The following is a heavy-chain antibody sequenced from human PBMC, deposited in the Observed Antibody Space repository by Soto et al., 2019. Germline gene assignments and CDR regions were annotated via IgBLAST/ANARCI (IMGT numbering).Heavy chain of an antibody. CDR3: ARGLDCSSTSCYTPYYYYGMDV. J-gene: IGHJ6*02. Sequence: PGGSLRLSCAASGFTFSSYSMNWVRQAPGKGLEWVSSISSSSSYIYYADSVKGRFTISRDNAKNSLYLQMNSLRAEDTAVYYCARGLDCSSTSCYTPYYYYGMDVWGQGTTVTVSS. V-gene: IGHV3-21*01. D-gene: IGHD2-2*02. CDR2: ISSSSSYI. CDR1: GFTFSSYS.